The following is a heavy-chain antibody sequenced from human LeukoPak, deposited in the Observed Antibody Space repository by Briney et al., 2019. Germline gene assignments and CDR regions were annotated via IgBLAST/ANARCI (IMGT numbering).Heavy chain of an antibody. CDR1: GFTFRSYS. V-gene: IGHV3-69-1*01. J-gene: IGHJ4*02. Sequence: GGSLRLSCAASGFTFRSYSMNWVRQAPGKGLEWVATMTSSNTIYYADSVKGRFMISRDNAKNSLYLQMNSLRAEDTAVYYCARKNDYGDFHFDYWGQGTLVTVSS. CDR3: ARKNDYGDFHFDY. CDR2: MTSSNTI. D-gene: IGHD4-17*01.